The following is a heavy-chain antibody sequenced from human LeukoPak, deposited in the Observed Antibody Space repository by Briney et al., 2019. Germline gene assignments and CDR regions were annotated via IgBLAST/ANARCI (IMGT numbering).Heavy chain of an antibody. CDR3: VRDAMRGRDGYNGFDY. CDR1: GCTFSSYA. Sequence: GASVKVSCKASGCTFSSYAISWVRQAPGQGLEWMGGIIPIFGTANYAQKFQGRVTITADESTSTAYMELSSLRSEDTAVYYCVRDAMRGRDGYNGFDYWGQGTLVTVSS. D-gene: IGHD5-24*01. J-gene: IGHJ4*02. V-gene: IGHV1-69*13. CDR2: IIPIFGTA.